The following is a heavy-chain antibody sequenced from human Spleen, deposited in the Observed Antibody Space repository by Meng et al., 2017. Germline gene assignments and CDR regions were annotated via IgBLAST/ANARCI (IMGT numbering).Heavy chain of an antibody. J-gene: IGHJ4*02. V-gene: IGHV3-30-3*01. CDR2: ISYDGSNK. CDR3: ARGEYYFDY. D-gene: IGHD3-10*01. CDR1: GFTFSSYA. Sequence: VQLLESGGGLVQPGGSLRLSCAASGFTFSSYAMSWVRQAPGKGLEWVAVISYDGSNKYYADSVKGRFTISRDNSKNTLYLQMNSLRVEDTSIYYCARGEYYFDYWGQGTLVTVSS.